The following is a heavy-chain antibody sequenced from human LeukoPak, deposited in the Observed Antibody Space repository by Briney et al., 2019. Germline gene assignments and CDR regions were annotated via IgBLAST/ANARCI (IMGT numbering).Heavy chain of an antibody. J-gene: IGHJ5*02. CDR1: GGSISSSSYY. CDR3: ARDNDDFWSGYSTNWFDP. V-gene: IGHV4-39*07. CDR2: IYYSGST. D-gene: IGHD3-3*01. Sequence: SETLSLTCTVSGGSISSSSYYWGWIRQPPGKGLEWIGSIYYSGSTYYNPSPKSRVTISVDTSKNQFSLKLSSVTAADMAVYYCARDNDDFWSGYSTNWFDPWGQGTLVTVSS.